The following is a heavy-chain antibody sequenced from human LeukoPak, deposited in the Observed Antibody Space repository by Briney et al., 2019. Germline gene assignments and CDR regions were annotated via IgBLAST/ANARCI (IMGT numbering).Heavy chain of an antibody. J-gene: IGHJ4*02. CDR2: ISWDGGII. CDR1: GFTFDDYA. CDR3: ARERGRSWYHDLDY. V-gene: IGHV3-43D*03. Sequence: GGSLRLSCAASGFTFDDYAMHWVRQAPGKGLEWVSLISWDGGIIYYADSVKGRFTISRDNSKNSLYLQMNSLRAEDTALYYCARERGRSWYHDLDYWGQGTLVTVSS. D-gene: IGHD6-13*01.